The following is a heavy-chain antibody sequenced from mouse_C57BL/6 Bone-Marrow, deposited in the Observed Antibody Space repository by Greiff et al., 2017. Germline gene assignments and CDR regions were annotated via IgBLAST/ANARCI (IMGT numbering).Heavy chain of an antibody. V-gene: IGHV1-15*01. CDR2: IDPETGGT. CDR3: TRSYCGSSYAMDY. D-gene: IGHD1-1*01. J-gene: IGHJ4*01. CDR1: GYTFTDYE. Sequence: QVQLQQSGAELVRPGASVTLSCKASGYTFTDYEMHWVKQTPVHGLEWIGAIDPETGGTAYNQKFKGKAILTADKSSSTAYMELRSLASEDSAVYYCTRSYCGSSYAMDYWGQGTSVTVSS.